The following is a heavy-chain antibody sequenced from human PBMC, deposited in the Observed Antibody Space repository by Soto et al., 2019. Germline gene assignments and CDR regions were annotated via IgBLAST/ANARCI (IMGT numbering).Heavy chain of an antibody. D-gene: IGHD4-17*01. V-gene: IGHV3-23*01. J-gene: IGHJ4*02. CDR3: ARPTTVIYFDY. Sequence: VQLLESGGGLVQPGGSLRLSFAASGFTLSSYVMSWVRQAPGKGLEWVSAISGSGGSTYYADSVKGRFTISRDNSKNTLYLQMNSLRAEDTAVYYCARPTTVIYFDYWGQGTLVTVSS. CDR2: ISGSGGST. CDR1: GFTLSSYV.